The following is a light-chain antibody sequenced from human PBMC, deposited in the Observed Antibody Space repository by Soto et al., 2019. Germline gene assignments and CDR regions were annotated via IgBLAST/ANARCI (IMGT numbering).Light chain of an antibody. Sequence: EIVMTQSPATLSLSPGERAAHSCRASQGISSELAWYQQKPGQPPRLLIYGASTRATGVPARFTGSGSGSDFTLTISGLQSEDFAVYYCQQGHNWPLTFGQGTRLEI. J-gene: IGKJ2*01. CDR1: QGISSE. CDR2: GAS. CDR3: QQGHNWPLT. V-gene: IGKV3-15*01.